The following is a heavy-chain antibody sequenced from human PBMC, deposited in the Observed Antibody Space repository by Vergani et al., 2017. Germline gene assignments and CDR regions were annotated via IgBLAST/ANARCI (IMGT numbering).Heavy chain of an antibody. D-gene: IGHD6-13*01. CDR3: ATYGAFWRVRKAAAGDLLVGLPSYYDYGMDV. V-gene: IGHV4-59*01. Sequence: QVQLQESGPGLVKPSETLSLTCTVSGGSISSYYWSWIRQPPGKGLEWIGYIYYSGSTNYNPSLKSRVTITVDTSKTQFSLKLSSVTAADTAVYYCATYGAFWRVRKAAAGDLLVGLPSYYDYGMDVWGQGITVTVSS. CDR2: IYYSGST. CDR1: GGSISSYY. J-gene: IGHJ6*02.